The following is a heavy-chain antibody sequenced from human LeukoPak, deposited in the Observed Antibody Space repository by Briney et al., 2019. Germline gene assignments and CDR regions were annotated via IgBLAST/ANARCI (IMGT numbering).Heavy chain of an antibody. CDR2: IYYSGST. CDR3: ARRYSGSYYEDAFDI. V-gene: IGHV4-39*07. D-gene: IGHD1-26*01. J-gene: IGHJ3*02. Sequence: SETLSLTCTVSGGSISSSSYYWGWIRQPPGKGLEWIGSIYYSGSTNYNPSLKSRVTMSVDTSKNQFSLKLSSVTAADTAVYYCARRYSGSYYEDAFDIWGQGTMVTVSS. CDR1: GGSISSSSYY.